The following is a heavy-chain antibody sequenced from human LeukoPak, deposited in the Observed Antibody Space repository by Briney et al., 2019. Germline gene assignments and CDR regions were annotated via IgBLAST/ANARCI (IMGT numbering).Heavy chain of an antibody. D-gene: IGHD3-22*01. J-gene: IGHJ3*02. CDR1: GGSISSYY. Sequence: SETLSLTCTVSGGSISSYYWSWIRQPPGKGLEWIGFIYYSGSTNYNPSLKSRVTISVDTSKNQFSLKLSSVTAADTAVYYCARDQGYFDSSGYIVNAFDIWGQGTMVTVSS. CDR3: ARDQGYFDSSGYIVNAFDI. CDR2: IYYSGST. V-gene: IGHV4-59*01.